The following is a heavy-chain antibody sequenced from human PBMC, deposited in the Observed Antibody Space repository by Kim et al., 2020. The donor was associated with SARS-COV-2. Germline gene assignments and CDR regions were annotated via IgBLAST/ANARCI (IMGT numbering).Heavy chain of an antibody. CDR3: AVGIDSSGYYGDY. D-gene: IGHD3-22*01. Sequence: SVKVSCKASGGTFSSYAISWVRQAPGQGLEWMGRIIPILGIANYAQKFQGRVTITADKSTSTAYMELSSLRSEDTAVYYCAVGIDSSGYYGDYWGQGTLVTVSS. V-gene: IGHV1-69*04. CDR1: GGTFSSYA. CDR2: IIPILGIA. J-gene: IGHJ4*02.